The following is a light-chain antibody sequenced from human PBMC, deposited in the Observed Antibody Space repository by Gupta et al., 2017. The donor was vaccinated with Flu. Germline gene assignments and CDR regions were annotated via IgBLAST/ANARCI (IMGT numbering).Light chain of an antibody. CDR2: AAS. CDR3: QQSYSTPFT. J-gene: IGKJ3*01. CDR1: QNISSY. Sequence: DIQMTQSPSSLSASVGDRVTITCRASQNISSYLNWYQQKPGKAPKLLIYAASSLQSGVPSRFSGSGSGTDFTLTISSLQPEDFATYYCQQSYSTPFTFGPRTKVDIK. V-gene: IGKV1-39*01.